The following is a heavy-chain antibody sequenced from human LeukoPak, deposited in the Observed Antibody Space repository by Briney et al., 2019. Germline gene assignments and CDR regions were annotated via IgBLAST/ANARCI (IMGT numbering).Heavy chain of an antibody. CDR3: ARRGYSGYDWKGDDY. V-gene: IGHV3-30*02. D-gene: IGHD5-12*01. Sequence: GGSLRLSCEASGFTFSSYGVHWVRQAPGKGLEWVAFIRYDGSNKYYADSVKGRFTISRDNAKNSLYLQMNSLRAEDTAVYYCARRGYSGYDWKGDDYWGQGTLVTVSS. J-gene: IGHJ4*02. CDR2: IRYDGSNK. CDR1: GFTFSSYG.